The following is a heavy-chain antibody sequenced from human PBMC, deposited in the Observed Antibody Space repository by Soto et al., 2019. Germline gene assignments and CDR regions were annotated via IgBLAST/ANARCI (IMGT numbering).Heavy chain of an antibody. CDR3: AKSKGPDIVTGYYAFDI. Sequence: GGSLRLSCAASGFTFSSYAMSWVRQAPGKGLEWVSAISGSGGSTYYADSVKGRFTISRDNSKNTLYLQMNSLRAEDTAVYYCAKSKGPDIVTGYYAFDIWGQGTMVTVSS. J-gene: IGHJ3*02. CDR2: ISGSGGST. V-gene: IGHV3-23*01. D-gene: IGHD3-9*01. CDR1: GFTFSSYA.